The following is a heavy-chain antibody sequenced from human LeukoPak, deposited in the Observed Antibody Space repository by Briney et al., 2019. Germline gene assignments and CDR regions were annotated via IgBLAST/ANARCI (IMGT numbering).Heavy chain of an antibody. CDR1: GFTFSGSA. V-gene: IGHV3-73*01. CDR2: IRSKANSYAT. CDR3: TRREETTVVPFDY. J-gene: IGHJ4*02. D-gene: IGHD4-17*01. Sequence: GGSLGLSCAASGFTFSGSAMHWVRQASGKGLEWVGRIRSKANSYATAYAASVKGRFTISRDDSKNTAYLQMNSLKTEDTAVYYCTRREETTVVPFDYWGQGTLVTVSS.